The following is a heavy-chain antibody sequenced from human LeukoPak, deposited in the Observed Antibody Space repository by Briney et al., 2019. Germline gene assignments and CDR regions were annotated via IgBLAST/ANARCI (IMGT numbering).Heavy chain of an antibody. D-gene: IGHD5-24*01. Sequence: PGGSLRLSCAASGFTFSNFWMHWVRQAPGKGLVWVSRINSDGSSTTYADSVKGRFTISRDNAKNTLYLQMNSLRAEDTAVYYCARAGDGYNPPYYWGQGTLVTVSS. CDR2: INSDGSST. CDR1: GFTFSNFW. J-gene: IGHJ4*02. CDR3: ARAGDGYNPPYY. V-gene: IGHV3-74*01.